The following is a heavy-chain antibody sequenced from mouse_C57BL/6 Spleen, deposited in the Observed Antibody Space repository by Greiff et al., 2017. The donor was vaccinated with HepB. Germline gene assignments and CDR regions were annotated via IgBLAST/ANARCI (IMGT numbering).Heavy chain of an antibody. J-gene: IGHJ2*01. CDR2: ISDGGSYT. CDR1: GFTFSSYA. D-gene: IGHD2-1*01. V-gene: IGHV5-4*01. Sequence: EVMLVESGGGLVKPGGSLKLSCAASGFTFSSYAMSWVRQTPEKRLEWVATISDGGSYTYYPDNVKGRFTISRDNAKNNLYLQMSHLKSEDTAMYYCARETDYGNYVGYWGQGTTLTVSS. CDR3: ARETDYGNYVGY.